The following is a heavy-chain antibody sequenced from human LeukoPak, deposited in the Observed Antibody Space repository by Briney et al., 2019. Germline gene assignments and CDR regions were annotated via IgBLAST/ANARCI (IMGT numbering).Heavy chain of an antibody. Sequence: GGSLRLSCAASGFTVSSNYMSWVCQAPGKGLEWVSVIYSGGSTYYADSVKGRFTISRDNSKNTLYLQMNSLRAEDTAVYYCARVPQQTMAPDYWGQGTLVTVSS. J-gene: IGHJ4*02. CDR3: ARVPQQTMAPDY. CDR1: GFTVSSNY. CDR2: IYSGGST. D-gene: IGHD3-10*01. V-gene: IGHV3-53*01.